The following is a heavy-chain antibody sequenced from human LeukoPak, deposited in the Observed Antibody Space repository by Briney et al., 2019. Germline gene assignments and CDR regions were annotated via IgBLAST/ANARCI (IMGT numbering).Heavy chain of an antibody. J-gene: IGHJ4*02. D-gene: IGHD3-22*01. CDR2: ISGSSSYM. CDR1: GFPFNAYS. V-gene: IGHV3-21*01. Sequence: GGSLRLSCAASGFPFNAYSMNWVRQAPGKGLEWVSSISGSSSYMFYADSVKGRFTISRDNAKNSLYLQMNSLRAEDTAVYDSSGYSYYFDYWGQGTLVTVSS. CDR3: SGYSYYFDY.